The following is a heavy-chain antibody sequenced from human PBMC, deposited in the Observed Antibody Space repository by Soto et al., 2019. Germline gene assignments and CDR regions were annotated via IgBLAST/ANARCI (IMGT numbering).Heavy chain of an antibody. CDR1: GFTFSSYG. CDR3: ARDGSLYYDFWSGYYPEHADYFDY. Sequence: QVQLVESGGGVVQPGRSLRLSCAASGFTFSSYGMHWVRQAPGKGLEWVAVIWYDGSNKYYADSVKGRFTISRDNSKNTLYLQMNSLRAEDTAVYYCARDGSLYYDFWSGYYPEHADYFDYWGQGTLVTVSS. V-gene: IGHV3-33*01. CDR2: IWYDGSNK. D-gene: IGHD3-3*01. J-gene: IGHJ4*02.